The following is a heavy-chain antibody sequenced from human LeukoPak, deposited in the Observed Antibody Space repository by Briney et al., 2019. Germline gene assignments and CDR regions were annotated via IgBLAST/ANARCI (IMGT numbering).Heavy chain of an antibody. V-gene: IGHV3-23*01. CDR3: ARQIGYCSDGSCYFDY. Sequence: QPGGSLRLSCVASGFTFSNYLMSWVRQAPGKGLEWVSAISSTGASTYHADSVKGRFTISRDTSKNTLYLQMNSLRAEDMAVYYCARQIGYCSDGSCYFDYWGQGTLVTVSS. D-gene: IGHD2-15*01. CDR2: ISSTGAST. J-gene: IGHJ4*02. CDR1: GFTFSNYL.